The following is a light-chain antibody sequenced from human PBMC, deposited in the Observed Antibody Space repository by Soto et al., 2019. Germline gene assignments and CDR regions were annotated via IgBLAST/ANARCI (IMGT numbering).Light chain of an antibody. CDR2: KND. J-gene: IGLJ2*01. Sequence: QSVLTQPPSASGTPGQRVTISCSGSSSNIGSNYVYWYQQVPGTAPKLLIYKNDQRPSGVPDRLSGSKSGTSASLAISGLRSEDEADYYCAAWDDSLSGVVFGGGTKVTVL. CDR3: AAWDDSLSGVV. V-gene: IGLV1-47*01. CDR1: SSNIGSNY.